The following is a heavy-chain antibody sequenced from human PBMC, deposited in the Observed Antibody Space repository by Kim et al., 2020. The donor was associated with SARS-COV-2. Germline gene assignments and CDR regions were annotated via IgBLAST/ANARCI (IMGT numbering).Heavy chain of an antibody. J-gene: IGHJ5*02. V-gene: IGHV1-18*01. D-gene: IGHD3-10*01. Sequence: AQRVKDRVTMTTDTSTSTAYMELRSLRSDDTAVYYCVRDYSITRDDLFDPWGQGTLVTVSS. CDR3: VRDYSITRDDLFDP.